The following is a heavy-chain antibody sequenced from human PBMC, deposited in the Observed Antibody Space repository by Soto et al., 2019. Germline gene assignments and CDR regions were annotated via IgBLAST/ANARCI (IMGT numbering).Heavy chain of an antibody. CDR1: GYTFTSFG. Sequence: QVQLVQSGAEVKKPGASLKVSCEASGYTFTSFGISWVRQAPGQGLEWMGWISPYNGNTNYAQKFQGRVTMTTDTSTSTADMALRSMRSADTAIYYCASDTSLGYWGKGTLVTVSS. D-gene: IGHD2-2*01. J-gene: IGHJ4*02. CDR2: ISPYNGNT. CDR3: ASDTSLGY. V-gene: IGHV1-18*01.